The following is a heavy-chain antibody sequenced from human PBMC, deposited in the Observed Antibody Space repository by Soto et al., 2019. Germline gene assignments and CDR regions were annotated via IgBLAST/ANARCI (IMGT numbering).Heavy chain of an antibody. D-gene: IGHD2-2*01. CDR3: AAGAEYCSSTSCPLRMDV. V-gene: IGHV1-58*02. Sequence: ASVKVSCKASGFTFTSSAMQWVRQARGQRLEWIGWIVVGSGNTNYAQKFQERVTITRDMSTSTAYMELSSLRSEDTAVYYCAAGAEYCSSTSCPLRMDVWGQGTTVTVSS. CDR1: GFTFTSSA. CDR2: IVVGSGNT. J-gene: IGHJ6*02.